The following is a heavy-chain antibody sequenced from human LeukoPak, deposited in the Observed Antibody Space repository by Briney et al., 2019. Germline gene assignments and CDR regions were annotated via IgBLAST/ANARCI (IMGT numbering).Heavy chain of an antibody. V-gene: IGHV3-23*01. Sequence: GGSLRLSCAASGFTFSSYAMSWVRQAPGKGLEWVSAISGSGGSTYYADSVKGRFTISRDNSKNTLYLQMNSLGAEDTAVYYCAKEGQRITIFGVVPYFDYWGQGTLVTVSS. CDR2: ISGSGGST. D-gene: IGHD3-3*01. J-gene: IGHJ4*02. CDR1: GFTFSSYA. CDR3: AKEGQRITIFGVVPYFDY.